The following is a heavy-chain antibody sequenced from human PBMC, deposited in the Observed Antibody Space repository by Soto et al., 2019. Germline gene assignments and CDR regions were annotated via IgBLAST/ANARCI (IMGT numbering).Heavy chain of an antibody. CDR3: GRAHRDLQKLVHYYYSMDA. V-gene: IGHV4-34*01. CDR1: GAAFGADY. J-gene: IGHJ6*02. CDR2: INHSGST. D-gene: IGHD6-13*01. Sequence: SETLSLACAGYGAAFGADYCTWIPECPGTGLEWIGEINHSGSTNYNPSLKSRVTISVDTSKNQFSLKLTSVTAADTAVYYCGRAHRDLQKLVHYYYSMDAWGQGTTVT.